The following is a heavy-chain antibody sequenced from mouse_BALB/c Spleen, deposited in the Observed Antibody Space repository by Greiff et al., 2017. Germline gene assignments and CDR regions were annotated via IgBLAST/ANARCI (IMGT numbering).Heavy chain of an antibody. D-gene: IGHD3-1*01. V-gene: IGHV1-55*01. CDR1: GYNFTSYW. J-gene: IGHJ3*01. CDR3: ARTARATHFAY. Sequence: QVQLQQPGAELVKPGTSVKLSCKASGYNFTSYWINWVKLRPGQGLEWIGDIYPGSGSTNYNEKFKSKATLTVDTSSSTAYMQLSSLASEDSALYYCARTARATHFAYWGQGTLVTVSA. CDR2: IYPGSGST.